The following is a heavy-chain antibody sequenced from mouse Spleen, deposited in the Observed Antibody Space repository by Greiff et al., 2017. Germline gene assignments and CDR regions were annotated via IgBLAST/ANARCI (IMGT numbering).Heavy chain of an antibody. CDR1: GFTFSDYY. D-gene: IGHD2-3*01. V-gene: IGHV5-16*01. Sequence: EVKLMESEGGLVQPGSSMKLSCTASGFTFSDYYMDWVRQVPEKGLEWVANINYDGSSTYYLDSLKSRFIISRDNAKNILYLQMSSLKSEDTATYYCARVLYDPYAMDYWGQGTSVTVSS. CDR3: ARVLYDPYAMDY. CDR2: INYDGSST. J-gene: IGHJ4*01.